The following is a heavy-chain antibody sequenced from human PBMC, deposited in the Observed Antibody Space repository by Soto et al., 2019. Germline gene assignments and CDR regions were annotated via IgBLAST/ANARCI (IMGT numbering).Heavy chain of an antibody. CDR3: ARFGGQGLEWFYYYYYMDV. CDR1: GYTFTSYD. D-gene: IGHD3-3*01. V-gene: IGHV1-8*01. CDR2: MNPNSGNT. Sequence: ASVKVSCKASGYTFTSYDINWVRQATGQGLEWMGWMNPNSGNTGYAQKFQGRVTMTRNTSISTAYMELSSLRSEDTAVYYCARFGGQGLEWFYYYYYMDVWGKGTTVTVS. J-gene: IGHJ6*03.